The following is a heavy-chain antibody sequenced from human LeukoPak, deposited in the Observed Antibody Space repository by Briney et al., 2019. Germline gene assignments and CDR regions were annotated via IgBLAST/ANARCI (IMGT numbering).Heavy chain of an antibody. CDR2: ISGSGGST. CDR1: GFTFSSYA. J-gene: IGHJ4*02. V-gene: IGHV3-23*01. D-gene: IGHD6-19*01. Sequence: GGSLRLSCAASGFTFSSYAMSWVRQAPGKGLEWVSAISGSGGSTYYADSVKGRFTISRDNSKNTLYLQMNSLRAEDTAVYYCATYSSGWSHFDYWGQGTLVTVSS. CDR3: ATYSSGWSHFDY.